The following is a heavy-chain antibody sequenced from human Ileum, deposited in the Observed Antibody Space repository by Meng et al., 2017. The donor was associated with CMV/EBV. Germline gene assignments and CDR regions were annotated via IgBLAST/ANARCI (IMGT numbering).Heavy chain of an antibody. D-gene: IGHD3-3*01. V-gene: IGHV4-4*02. CDR3: ARTWRGAIFGVVMT. Sequence: VSGGSSSSSYWWSWVRQPPGKGLEWIGEIYHSGSTNYNPSLKSRVTISVDKSKNQFSLKLSSVTAADTAVYYCARTWRGAIFGVVMTWGQGTLVTVSS. CDR2: IYHSGST. J-gene: IGHJ5*02. CDR1: GGSSSSSYW.